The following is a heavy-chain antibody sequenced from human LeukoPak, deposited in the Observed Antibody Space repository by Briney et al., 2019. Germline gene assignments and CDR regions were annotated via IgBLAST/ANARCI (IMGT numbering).Heavy chain of an antibody. J-gene: IGHJ5*02. Sequence: GESLKISCKASGYSFPSYWITWVRQMPGKGLEWMGRIAPSDSHTNYSPSFEGHVTISVDKSISTAYLQWSSLKASDTAMYYCARQPPGVYDTTQNWFDPWGQGTLVTVSS. V-gene: IGHV5-10-1*01. CDR1: GYSFPSYW. CDR2: IAPSDSHT. CDR3: ARQPPGVYDTTQNWFDP. D-gene: IGHD3-22*01.